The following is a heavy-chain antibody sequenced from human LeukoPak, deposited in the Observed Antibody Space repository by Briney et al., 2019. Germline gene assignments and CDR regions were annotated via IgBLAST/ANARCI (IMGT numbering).Heavy chain of an antibody. CDR2: IYYSGST. V-gene: IGHV4-59*01. J-gene: IGHJ3*02. CDR1: GGSINSCY. Sequence: PSETLSLTCTVSGGSINSCYWSWIRQPPGKGLEWIGYIYYSGSTNYNPSLKSRVTISVDTSKNQFSLKLSSVTAADTAVYYCARDESGTSAFDIWGQGTMVTVSS. D-gene: IGHD1-1*01. CDR3: ARDESGTSAFDI.